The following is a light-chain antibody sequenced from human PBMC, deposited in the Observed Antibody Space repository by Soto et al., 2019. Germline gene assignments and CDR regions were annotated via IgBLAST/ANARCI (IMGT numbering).Light chain of an antibody. CDR2: DAS. CDR1: QSVINN. J-gene: IGKJ4*01. V-gene: IGKV3-15*01. CDR3: QQYYKWPLT. Sequence: IVITHSQATLCVSPWQRSTICFWASQSVINNLAWYQQKPGQAPRLLIYDASTRATGIPARLSGSGSGTEFTLTISSLESQDFAVYYCQQYYKWPLTFGGGTKVDIK.